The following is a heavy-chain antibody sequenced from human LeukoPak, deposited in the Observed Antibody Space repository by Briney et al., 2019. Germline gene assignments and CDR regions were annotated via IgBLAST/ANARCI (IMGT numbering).Heavy chain of an antibody. CDR3: ARWRQLVRAFDI. Sequence: SETLSLTCAVYGGSFSGYYWNWIRQPPGKGLEWIGEINHSGSTNYNPSLKSRVTISVDTSKNQFSLKLSSVTAADTAVYYCARWRQLVRAFDIWGQGTMVTVSS. D-gene: IGHD6-13*01. CDR2: INHSGST. V-gene: IGHV4-34*01. J-gene: IGHJ3*02. CDR1: GGSFSGYY.